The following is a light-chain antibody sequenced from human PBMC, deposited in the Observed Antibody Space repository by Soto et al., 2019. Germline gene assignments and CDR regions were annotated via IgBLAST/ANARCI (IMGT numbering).Light chain of an antibody. Sequence: EVMMTQSPGTLSVSPGERATLSCWASQSVGNNVAWYQQKPGQAPRLLMYYASTRATGIPARFSGSGSGTEFTLTITSLQSEDFAFYYCQQYDHWPPITFGQGTRLEIK. CDR1: QSVGNN. J-gene: IGKJ5*01. CDR2: YAS. CDR3: QQYDHWPPIT. V-gene: IGKV3-15*01.